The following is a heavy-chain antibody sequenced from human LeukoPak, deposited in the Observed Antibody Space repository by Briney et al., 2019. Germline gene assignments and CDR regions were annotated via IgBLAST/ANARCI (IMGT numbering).Heavy chain of an antibody. D-gene: IGHD6-19*01. CDR1: GFTFSSYG. CDR3: AKDLYSSGPGRYMDV. CDR2: IRYDGSNK. V-gene: IGHV3-30*02. Sequence: PGGSLRLSCAASGFTFSSYGMHWVRQAPGKGLEWVAFIRYDGSNKYYVDSVKGRFTISRDNSKNTLYLQMNSLRAEDTAVYYCAKDLYSSGPGRYMDVWGKGTTVTVSS. J-gene: IGHJ6*03.